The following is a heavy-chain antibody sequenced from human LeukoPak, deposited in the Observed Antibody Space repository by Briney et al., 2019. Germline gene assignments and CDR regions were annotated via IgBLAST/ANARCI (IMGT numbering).Heavy chain of an antibody. CDR3: ARIYCGGDCYPYYYYYYMDV. CDR2: IYYSGST. CDR1: GGSISSSSDY. D-gene: IGHD2-21*02. V-gene: IGHV4-39*07. Sequence: SETLSLTCTVSGGSISSSSDYWGWIRQPPGQGLEWIGSIYYSGSTYYKPSLKSRVPISVHTSKNQFSLKLSSVTAADTAVYYCARIYCGGDCYPYYYYYYMDVWGKGTTVTVSS. J-gene: IGHJ6*03.